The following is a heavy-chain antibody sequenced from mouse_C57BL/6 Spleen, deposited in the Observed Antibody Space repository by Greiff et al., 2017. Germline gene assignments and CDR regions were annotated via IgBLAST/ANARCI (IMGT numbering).Heavy chain of an antibody. Sequence: QVQLQQPGAELVRPGSSVKLSCKASGYTFTSYWMHWVKQRPIQGLEWIGNIDPSDSETHYNQKFKDKATLTVDKSSSTSYMQLSSLTSEDSAVYFCSRSIYGSEAGRYFGVWGTATTVTFSS. CDR1: GYTFTSYW. V-gene: IGHV1-52*01. J-gene: IGHJ1*03. CDR2: IDPSDSET. CDR3: SRSIYGSEAGRYFGV. D-gene: IGHD1-1*01.